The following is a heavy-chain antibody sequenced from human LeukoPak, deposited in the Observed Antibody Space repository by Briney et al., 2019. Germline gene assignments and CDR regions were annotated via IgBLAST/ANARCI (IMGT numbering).Heavy chain of an antibody. CDR3: AKGVAVAGDLDY. J-gene: IGHJ4*02. Sequence: GGSLRLSCAASGFTFSSYGMHWVRQAPGKGLDWVAFIRYDGSNKYYADSVKGRFTISRDNSKNTLYLQMNSLRAEDTAVYYCAKGVAVAGDLDYWGQGTLVTVSS. CDR2: IRYDGSNK. D-gene: IGHD6-19*01. V-gene: IGHV3-30*02. CDR1: GFTFSSYG.